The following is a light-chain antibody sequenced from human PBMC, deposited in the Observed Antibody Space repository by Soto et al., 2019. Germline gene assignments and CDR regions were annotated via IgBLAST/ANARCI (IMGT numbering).Light chain of an antibody. CDR1: QSISSY. CDR3: QQSYSTHWT. CDR2: AAS. V-gene: IGKV1-39*01. J-gene: IGKJ1*01. Sequence: DIQMTQSPSSLSASVGDRVIITCRASQSISSYLNWYQQKPGKAPKLLIYAASSLQSGVPSRFSGSGSGTEFTLTISSLQPEDFATYYCQQSYSTHWTFGQGTKVEIK.